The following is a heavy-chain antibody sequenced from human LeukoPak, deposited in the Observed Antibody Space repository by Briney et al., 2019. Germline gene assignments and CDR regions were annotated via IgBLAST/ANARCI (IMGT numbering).Heavy chain of an antibody. V-gene: IGHV1-18*01. CDR1: GYTFNSYG. Sequence: ASVKVSCKASGYTFNSYGITWVRQAPGQGLEWMGWISAYNGNTNYAQKLQGRVTMTTDTSTSTAYMELRSLRSDDTAVYYCARDITIAVAGKGGAFDIWGQGTMVTVSS. CDR3: ARDITIAVAGKGGAFDI. D-gene: IGHD6-19*01. CDR2: ISAYNGNT. J-gene: IGHJ3*02.